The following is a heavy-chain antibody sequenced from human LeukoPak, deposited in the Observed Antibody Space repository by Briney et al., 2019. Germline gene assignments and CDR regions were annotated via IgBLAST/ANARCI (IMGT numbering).Heavy chain of an antibody. J-gene: IGHJ4*02. Sequence: SGGSLRLSCAASGFTFSSYSMNWVRQAPGKGLEWVSYISSSSSTIYYADSVKGRFTISRDNAKSSLYLQMNSLRDEDTAVYYCARADYDYVWGSLNYWGQGTLVTVSS. D-gene: IGHD3-16*01. CDR3: ARADYDYVWGSLNY. CDR2: ISSSSSTI. V-gene: IGHV3-48*02. CDR1: GFTFSSYS.